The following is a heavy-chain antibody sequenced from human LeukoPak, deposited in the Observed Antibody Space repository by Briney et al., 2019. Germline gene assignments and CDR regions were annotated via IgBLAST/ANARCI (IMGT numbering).Heavy chain of an antibody. CDR1: GFTVSSNY. J-gene: IGHJ4*02. CDR2: IYSGGST. D-gene: IGHD3-16*01. Sequence: GGSLRLSCAASGFTVSSNYMSWARQAPGKGLEWVSVIYSGGSTYYADSVKGRFTISRDNSKNTLYLQMNSLRAEDTAVYYCARDSPLGGFDYWGQGTLVTVSS. V-gene: IGHV3-53*01. CDR3: ARDSPLGGFDY.